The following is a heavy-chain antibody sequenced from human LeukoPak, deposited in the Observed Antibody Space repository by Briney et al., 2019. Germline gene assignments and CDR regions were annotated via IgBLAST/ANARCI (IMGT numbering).Heavy chain of an antibody. Sequence: GGSLRPSCAASGFTFSSYGMHWVRQAPGKGLEWVAFIRYDGSNKYYADSVKGRFTISRDNSKNTLYLQMNSLRAEDTAVYYCAKDFRTIFDYWGQGTLVTVSS. CDR2: IRYDGSNK. J-gene: IGHJ4*02. CDR3: AKDFRTIFDY. CDR1: GFTFSSYG. D-gene: IGHD4/OR15-4a*01. V-gene: IGHV3-30*02.